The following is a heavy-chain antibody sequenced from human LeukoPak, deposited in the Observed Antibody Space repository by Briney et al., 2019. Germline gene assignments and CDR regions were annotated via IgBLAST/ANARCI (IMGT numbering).Heavy chain of an antibody. Sequence: PSETLSLTCTVSGGSISSGSYYWSWIRQPAGKGLEWIGRIYTSGSTNYNPSLKSRVTISVDTSKNQFSLKLSSVTAADTAVYYCARETYYYGSGSYYFGLYYYYYMDVWGKGTTVTVSS. V-gene: IGHV4-61*02. CDR2: IYTSGST. CDR1: GGSISSGSYY. J-gene: IGHJ6*03. CDR3: ARETYYYGSGSYYFGLYYYYYMDV. D-gene: IGHD3-10*01.